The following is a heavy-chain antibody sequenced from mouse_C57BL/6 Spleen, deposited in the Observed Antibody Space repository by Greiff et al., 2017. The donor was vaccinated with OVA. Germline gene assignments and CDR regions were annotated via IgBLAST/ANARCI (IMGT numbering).Heavy chain of an antibody. V-gene: IGHV1-82*01. J-gene: IGHJ2*01. D-gene: IGHD2-5*01. CDR2: IYPGDGDT. CDR3: ASLAYYSTSDY. CDR1: GYAFSSSW. Sequence: VQLQQSGPELVKPGASVKISCKASGYAFSSSWMNWVKQRPGKGLEWIGRIYPGDGDTNYNGKFKGKATLTADKSSSTAYMQLSSLTSEDSAVYFCASLAYYSTSDYWGQGTTLTVSS.